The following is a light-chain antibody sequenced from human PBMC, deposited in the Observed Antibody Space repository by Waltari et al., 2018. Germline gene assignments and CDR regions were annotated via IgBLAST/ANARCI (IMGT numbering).Light chain of an antibody. CDR1: SIDAGGYTY. CDR2: EVN. V-gene: IGLV2-14*01. Sequence: QSALTQPASVSGSPGQSITISCTGSSIDAGGYTYVPWYQQYPGKVPKIMIYEVNNRPSGVSSRFSGSKSGNTASLTISGLQADDEADYYCSSFTSRHLYVFGTGTAVTVL. CDR3: SSFTSRHLYV. J-gene: IGLJ1*01.